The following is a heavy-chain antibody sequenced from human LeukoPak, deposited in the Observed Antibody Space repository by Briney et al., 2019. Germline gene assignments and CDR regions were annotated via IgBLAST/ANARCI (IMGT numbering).Heavy chain of an antibody. Sequence: SETLSLTCTVSGGPISSYYWSWIRQPAGKGLEWIGRIYTSGSTNYNPSLKSRVTMSVDTSKNQFSLKLSSVTAADTAVYYCARDSEYSSSFGPYYYYYMDVWGKGTTVTVSS. CDR1: GGPISSYY. D-gene: IGHD6-6*01. J-gene: IGHJ6*03. CDR2: IYTSGST. V-gene: IGHV4-4*07. CDR3: ARDSEYSSSFGPYYYYYMDV.